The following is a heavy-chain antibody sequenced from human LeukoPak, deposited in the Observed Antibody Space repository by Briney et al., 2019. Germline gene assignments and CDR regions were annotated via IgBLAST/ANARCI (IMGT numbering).Heavy chain of an antibody. CDR1: GFTFSNYA. J-gene: IGHJ4*02. Sequence: GGSLRLSCAASGFTFSNYAMSWVRQAPGKGLEWVTVISGSGGSTYYVDSVKGRFTISRDNSKNTPFLQMDSLRAEDAAVYYCAKGGFGRPFDYWGQGTLVTVSS. CDR2: ISGSGGST. D-gene: IGHD3-10*01. V-gene: IGHV3-23*01. CDR3: AKGGFGRPFDY.